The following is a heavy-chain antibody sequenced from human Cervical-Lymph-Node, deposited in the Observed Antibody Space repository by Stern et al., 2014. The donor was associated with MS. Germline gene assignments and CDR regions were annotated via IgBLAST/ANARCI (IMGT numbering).Heavy chain of an antibody. CDR3: ARSGAAAPHYYYYYGMDV. D-gene: IGHD6-13*01. CDR2: ISSSASTI. CDR1: GFTFSDYY. J-gene: IGHJ6*02. Sequence: QVQLVESGGGLVQPGGSLRISCAASGFTFSDYYMRWIRQAPGKGLAWVSYISSSASTIYYADSVKGRCTISRDNAKNSLYLQMNSLRAEDTAVYYCARSGAAAPHYYYYYGMDVWGQGTTVTVSS. V-gene: IGHV3-11*01.